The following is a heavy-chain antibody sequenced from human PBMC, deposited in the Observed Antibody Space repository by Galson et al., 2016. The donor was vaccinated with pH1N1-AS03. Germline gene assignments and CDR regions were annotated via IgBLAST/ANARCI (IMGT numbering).Heavy chain of an antibody. CDR2: IIAMFGTA. CDR1: GGTFSSYA. D-gene: IGHD3-3*01. CDR3: ARDANYGFWSGPDVFDI. V-gene: IGHV1-69*06. Sequence: SVKVSCKASGGTFSSYAISWVRQAPGQGLEWMGGIIAMFGTANYAQKVQGRVTITADKSTSTAYVELSRLRSEDTAVYYCARDANYGFWSGPDVFDIWGQGTMVTVSS. J-gene: IGHJ3*02.